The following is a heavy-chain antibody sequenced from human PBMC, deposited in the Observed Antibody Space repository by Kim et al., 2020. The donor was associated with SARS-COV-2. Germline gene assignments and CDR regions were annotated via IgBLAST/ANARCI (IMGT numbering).Heavy chain of an antibody. Sequence: ASVKVSCKVSGDTLTELSMHWVRQAPGKGLEWMGGFDPEDGETIYAQKFQGRVTMTEDTSTDTAYMELSSLRSEDTAVYYCATVGGRGGIYYYYYLDVWGKGPTVTVSS. J-gene: IGHJ6*03. D-gene: IGHD3-10*01. CDR2: FDPEDGET. CDR1: GDTLTELS. CDR3: ATVGGRGGIYYYYYLDV. V-gene: IGHV1-24*01.